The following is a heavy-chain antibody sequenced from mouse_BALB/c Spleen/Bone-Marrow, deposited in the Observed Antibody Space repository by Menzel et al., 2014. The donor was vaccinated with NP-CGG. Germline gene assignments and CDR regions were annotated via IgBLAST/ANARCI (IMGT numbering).Heavy chain of an antibody. D-gene: IGHD2-5*01. CDR3: ARSNYPAWFAY. J-gene: IGHJ3*01. CDR1: GYTFTSYW. CDR2: INPSTGYT. Sequence: QVQLKESGAELAKPGASVKMSCKASGYTFTSYWMHWVKQRPGQGLEWIGYINPSTGYTEYNQKFKDKATLTADKSSSTAYMQLSSLTPEDSAVYYCARSNYPAWFAYWGQGTLVTVSA. V-gene: IGHV1-7*01.